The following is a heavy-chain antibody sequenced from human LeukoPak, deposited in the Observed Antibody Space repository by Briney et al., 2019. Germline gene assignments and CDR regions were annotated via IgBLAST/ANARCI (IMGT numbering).Heavy chain of an antibody. CDR3: ARPYYYDSRIDP. CDR1: GGSISSGGYS. V-gene: IGHV4-30-2*01. Sequence: SETLSLTCAVSGGSISSGGYSWSWIRQPPGKGLEWIGYIYHSGSTYYNPSLKSRVTISVDRSKNQLSLKLSSVTAADTAVYYCARPYYYDSRIDPWGQGILVTVSS. CDR2: IYHSGST. D-gene: IGHD3-22*01. J-gene: IGHJ5*02.